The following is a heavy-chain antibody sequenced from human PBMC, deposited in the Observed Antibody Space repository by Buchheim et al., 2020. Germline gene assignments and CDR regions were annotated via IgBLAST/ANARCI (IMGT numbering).Heavy chain of an antibody. D-gene: IGHD6-19*01. Sequence: QVQLVESGGGVVQPGRSLRLSCAASGFTFSSYAMHWVRQAPGKGLEWVAVISYDGSNKYYADSVKGRFTISRDNSKNTLYLQMNSLGAVYTAVYCYAGVSLAGPNHFYYWGQGTL. J-gene: IGHJ4*02. V-gene: IGHV3-30-3*01. CDR3: AGVSLAGPNHFYY. CDR2: ISYDGSNK. CDR1: GFTFSSYA.